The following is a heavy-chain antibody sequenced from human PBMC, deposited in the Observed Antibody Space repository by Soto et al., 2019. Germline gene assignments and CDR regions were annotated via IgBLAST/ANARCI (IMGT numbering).Heavy chain of an antibody. D-gene: IGHD5-18*01. CDR1: GFTFSSYA. V-gene: IGHV3-23*01. CDR2: ISGSGGSR. CDR3: AKDRAAWIQLWLRGSYFDF. J-gene: IGHJ4*02. Sequence: PGGSLRLSCAASGFTFSSYAMSWVRQAPGKRLEWVSAISGSGGSRYYADSVKGRFTISRDNSKNTLYLQMNILRAEDTAVYYCAKDRAAWIQLWLRGSYFDFLGQGTLVTVSS.